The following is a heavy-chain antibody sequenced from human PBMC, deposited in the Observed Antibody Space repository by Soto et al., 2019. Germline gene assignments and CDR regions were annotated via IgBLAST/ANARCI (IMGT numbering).Heavy chain of an antibody. D-gene: IGHD2-2*01. CDR3: AREHGIYQRLIGGMDV. Sequence: ASVKVSCKASGYTFTSYGISWVRQAPGQGLEWMGWISAYNGNTNYAQKLQGRVTMTTDTSTSTAYMELRSLRSDDTAVYYCAREHGIYQRLIGGMDVWGQGTTVTVAS. J-gene: IGHJ6*02. V-gene: IGHV1-18*01. CDR1: GYTFTSYG. CDR2: ISAYNGNT.